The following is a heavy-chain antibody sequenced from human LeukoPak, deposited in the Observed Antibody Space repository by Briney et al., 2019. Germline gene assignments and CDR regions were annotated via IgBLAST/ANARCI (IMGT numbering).Heavy chain of an antibody. CDR3: ARLRGYCSGGSCSGGWFDP. D-gene: IGHD2-15*01. V-gene: IGHV4-34*01. CDR1: GGSFSGYY. Sequence: PSETLSLTCAVYGGSFSGYYWSWIRQPTGKGLEWIGEINHSGSTNYNPSPKSRVTISVDTSKNQFSLKLSSVTAADTAVYYCARLRGYCSGGSCSGGWFDPWGQGTLVTVSS. J-gene: IGHJ5*02. CDR2: INHSGST.